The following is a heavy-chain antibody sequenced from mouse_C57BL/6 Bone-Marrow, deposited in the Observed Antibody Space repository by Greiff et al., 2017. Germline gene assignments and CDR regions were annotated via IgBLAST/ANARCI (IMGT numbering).Heavy chain of an antibody. CDR1: GFTFSSYG. D-gene: IGHD2-4*01. CDR3: ARQGLRLYYAMDY. V-gene: IGHV5-6*02. Sequence: DVKLQESGGDLVKPGGSLKLSCAASGFTFSSYGMSWVRQTPDKRLEWVATISSGGSYTYYPDSVKGRFTISRDNAKNTLYLQMSSLKSEDTAMYYCARQGLRLYYAMDYWGQGTSVTVSS. J-gene: IGHJ4*01. CDR2: ISSGGSYT.